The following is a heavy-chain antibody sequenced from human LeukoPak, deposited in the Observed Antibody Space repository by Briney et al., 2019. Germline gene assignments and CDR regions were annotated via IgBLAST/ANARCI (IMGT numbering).Heavy chain of an antibody. V-gene: IGHV4-4*09. CDR3: ARLTRLSTSPDRYYLDY. J-gene: IGHJ4*02. Sequence: SETLSLTCTVSGDSISSYYWSWIRQPPGKGLEWIGYIYTSGGTNHIPSLKGRVTISIDTSKNQFSLKLSSVTAADSAVYYCARLTRLSTSPDRYYLDYWGQGTLVTVSS. CDR2: IYTSGGT. CDR1: GDSISSYY. D-gene: IGHD6-6*01.